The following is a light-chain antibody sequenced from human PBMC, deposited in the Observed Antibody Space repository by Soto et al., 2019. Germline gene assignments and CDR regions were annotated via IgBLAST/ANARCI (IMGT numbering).Light chain of an antibody. Sequence: DTQMTQSPSTLPASLGDRVTITCRASQSLNIWLAWYQQKPGRAPKLLIYQASTLASGVPSRFSGSGSGSEFTLTISSLQPDDFATYYCQQYNDYWTFGQATKVDIK. V-gene: IGKV1-5*03. CDR3: QQYNDYWT. J-gene: IGKJ1*01. CDR2: QAS. CDR1: QSLNIW.